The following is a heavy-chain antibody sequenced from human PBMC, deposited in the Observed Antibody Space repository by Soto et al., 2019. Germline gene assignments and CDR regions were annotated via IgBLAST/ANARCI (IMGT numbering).Heavy chain of an antibody. CDR1: SGSISSSLYY. D-gene: IGHD3-22*01. J-gene: IGHJ3*02. CDR3: ARLPYYDTPPVTFDI. V-gene: IGHV4-39*01. Sequence: PSETLSLTCSVSSGSISSSLYYWGGIRQPPGKGLEWIGTIYSTVSTHYNPPLKSRVTISVDTSKNQFSLQLNSVTAADTAVYYCARLPYYDTPPVTFDIWGQGAMVTVSS. CDR2: IYSTVST.